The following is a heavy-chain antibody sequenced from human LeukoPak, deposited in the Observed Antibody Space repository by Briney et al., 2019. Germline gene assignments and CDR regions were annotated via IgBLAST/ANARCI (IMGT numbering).Heavy chain of an antibody. V-gene: IGHV4-59*01. CDR2: IYYSGST. CDR3: ARTNLGCFDY. D-gene: IGHD2-8*01. J-gene: IGHJ4*02. CDR1: GGSISSYY. Sequence: SETLSLTCTVSGGSISSYYWSWIRQPPGEGLEWIGYIYYSGSTNYNPSLKSRVTISVDASKNQFSLKLSSVTAADTAVYYCARTNLGCFDYWGQGTLVTVSS.